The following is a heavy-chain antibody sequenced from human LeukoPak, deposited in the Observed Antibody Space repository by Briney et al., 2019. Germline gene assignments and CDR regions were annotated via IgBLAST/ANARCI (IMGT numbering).Heavy chain of an antibody. CDR2: IHSSEGT. CDR1: GGSLNGYY. CDR3: ARHVYGEGMVV. J-gene: IGHJ6*04. V-gene: IGHV4-59*08. Sequence: SEALSLTCTVSGGSLNGYYWGWIRQPPGKGLECIGYIHSSEGTAHNASLKSRLTISLDTSKNQFSLTLSSVTAADTAVYYCARHVYGEGMVVWGKGTTVTVSS. D-gene: IGHD4-17*01.